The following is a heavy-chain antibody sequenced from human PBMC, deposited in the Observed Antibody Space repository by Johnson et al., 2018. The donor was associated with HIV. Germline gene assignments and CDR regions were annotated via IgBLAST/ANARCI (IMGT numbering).Heavy chain of an antibody. CDR1: GFTFSSYG. V-gene: IGHV3-30*02. D-gene: IGHD3-22*01. CDR2: IRYDGSNK. Sequence: QVQLVESGGGVVQPGGSLRLSCAASGFTFSSYGMHWVRQAPGKGLEWVAFIRYDGSNKYYADSVKGRFTISRDKSKNTLYLQMNSLRAEDTAVYYCAKSAPGYDSSGYRNAFDICGQGTMVTVSS. J-gene: IGHJ3*02. CDR3: AKSAPGYDSSGYRNAFDI.